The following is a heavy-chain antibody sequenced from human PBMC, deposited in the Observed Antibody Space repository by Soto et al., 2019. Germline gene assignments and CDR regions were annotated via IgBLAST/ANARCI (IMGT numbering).Heavy chain of an antibody. Sequence: SETLSLTCTVSGGSISSYYWSWIRQPPGKGLEWIGYIYYSGSTNYNPSLKSRVTISVETSKNQFTLKLSSVTAADTAVYYCARLGDQLQSFYYYYYMDVWGKGTTVTVSS. D-gene: IGHD2-2*01. CDR3: ARLGDQLQSFYYYYYMDV. CDR2: IYYSGST. V-gene: IGHV4-59*08. J-gene: IGHJ6*03. CDR1: GGSISSYY.